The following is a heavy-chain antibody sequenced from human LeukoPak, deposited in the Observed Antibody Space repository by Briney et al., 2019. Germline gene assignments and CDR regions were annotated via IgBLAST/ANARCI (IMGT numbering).Heavy chain of an antibody. Sequence: SETLSLTCTVSGGSISSSSYHWGWIRQPPGKGLEWIGSIYYSGSTYYNPSLKSRVTISVDTSKNQFSLKLSSVTAADTAVYYCASNEEIDYWGQGTLVTVSS. CDR2: IYYSGST. CDR1: GGSISSSSYH. D-gene: IGHD1-1*01. V-gene: IGHV4-39*01. J-gene: IGHJ4*02. CDR3: ASNEEIDY.